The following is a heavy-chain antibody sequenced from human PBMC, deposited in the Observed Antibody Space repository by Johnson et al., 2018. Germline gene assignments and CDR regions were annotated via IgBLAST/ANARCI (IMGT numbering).Heavy chain of an antibody. Sequence: VQLVESGGGLVQPGGSLKLSCAASGFTFSGSAMHWVRQASGKGLEWVGRIRSKANSYATAYAASVKGRFTISRDDSKNTAYLQMNSLKTEDTAVYYCNRHQDIVVVPAGDYYYYYYMDVWGKGTTVTVSS. CDR2: IRSKANSYAT. CDR3: NRHQDIVVVPAGDYYYYYYMDV. CDR1: GFTFSGSA. V-gene: IGHV3-73*01. J-gene: IGHJ6*03. D-gene: IGHD2-2*01.